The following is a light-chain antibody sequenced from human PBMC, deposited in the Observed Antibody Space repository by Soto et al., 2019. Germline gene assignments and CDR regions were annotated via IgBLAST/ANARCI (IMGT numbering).Light chain of an antibody. CDR2: GAS. V-gene: IGKV3-20*01. Sequence: DIELTQSPASLSVSPGDRGTLTCRASQSVDSSFVAWYQQKPDQAPRLLIYGASKRATGIPERFSGSGSGTDFTLTISSLEPEDFAVYYCQQYVSSVTFGQGTKVEIK. CDR1: QSVDSSF. CDR3: QQYVSSVT. J-gene: IGKJ1*01.